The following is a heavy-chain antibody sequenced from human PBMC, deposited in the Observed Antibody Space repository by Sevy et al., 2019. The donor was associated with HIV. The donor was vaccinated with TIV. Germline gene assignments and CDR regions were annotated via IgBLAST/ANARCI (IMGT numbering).Heavy chain of an antibody. CDR1: GFTFSSYA. D-gene: IGHD2-2*01. Sequence: GGSLRLSCAASGFTFSSYAMSWVRQPPGKGLERVATFSFGCGKINYADSVKGRLTISRDNSKNTLFLHMNRLRAEEPAVYYCAREGCSRPHDYWGQGTLVTVSS. CDR3: AREGCSRPHDY. V-gene: IGHV3-23*01. CDR2: FSFGCGKI. J-gene: IGHJ4*02.